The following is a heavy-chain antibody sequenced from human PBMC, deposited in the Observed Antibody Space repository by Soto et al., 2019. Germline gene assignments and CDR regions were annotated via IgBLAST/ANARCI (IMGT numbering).Heavy chain of an antibody. CDR1: GFTFSSYG. J-gene: IGHJ6*02. CDR2: IWYDGSNK. Sequence: HPGGSLRLSCAASGFTFSSYGMHWVRQAPGKGLEWVAVIWYDGSNKYYADSVKGRFTISRDNSKNTLYLQMNSLRAEDTAVYYCARDRYSGSYSYYYYYGMDVWGQGTTVTVS. V-gene: IGHV3-33*01. CDR3: ARDRYSGSYSYYYYYGMDV. D-gene: IGHD1-26*01.